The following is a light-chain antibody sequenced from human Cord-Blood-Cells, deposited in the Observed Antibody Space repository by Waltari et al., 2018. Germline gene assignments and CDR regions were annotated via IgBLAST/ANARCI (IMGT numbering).Light chain of an antibody. J-gene: IGLJ3*02. V-gene: IGLV2-14*03. CDR2: DVS. CDR1: SSDVGGYNY. CDR3: SSYTSSSTV. Sequence: QSALTQPPSASGSPGQSVTISCTGTSSDVGGYNYVSWYQQHPGKPPKLMISDVSNRPSGVSNRCTGSKSGNTASLTIPGLQAEDEADYCCSSYTSSSTVVGGGTKLTVL.